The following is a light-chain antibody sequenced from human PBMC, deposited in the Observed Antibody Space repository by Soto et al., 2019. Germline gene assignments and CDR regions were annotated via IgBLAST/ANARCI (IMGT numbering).Light chain of an antibody. Sequence: EIVLTQSPATLSVSPGERATLSCRASQSVSSNLAWYQQKPGQAPRLLVYGASTRATGIPARFSGSVSGTEFTLTITILQSEDFAIYYCQQYNNWYSFGQGTKLEIK. V-gene: IGKV3-15*01. CDR3: QQYNNWYS. CDR1: QSVSSN. CDR2: GAS. J-gene: IGKJ2*03.